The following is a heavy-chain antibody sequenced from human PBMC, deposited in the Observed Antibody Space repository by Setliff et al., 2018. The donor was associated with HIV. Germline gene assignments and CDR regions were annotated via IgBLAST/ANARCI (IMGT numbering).Heavy chain of an antibody. J-gene: IGHJ4*02. V-gene: IGHV4-59*12. D-gene: IGHD3-3*01. CDR3: ASLAYNFWSGRPPFDY. Sequence: SETLSLTCTVSGGSISSYYWSWIRQPPGKGLEWIGYIYYSGTTNYNPSLKSRVTISVDTSKNQFSLKLSSVTAADTAKYYCASLAYNFWSGRPPFDYWGQGTLVTVSS. CDR2: IYYSGTT. CDR1: GGSISSYY.